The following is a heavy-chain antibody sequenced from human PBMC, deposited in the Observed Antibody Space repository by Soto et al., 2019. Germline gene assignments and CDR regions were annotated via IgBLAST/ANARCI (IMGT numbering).Heavy chain of an antibody. CDR3: ARVEGLLWFGELLYFDY. CDR2: ISAYNGNT. J-gene: IGHJ4*02. Sequence: ASVKVSCKASGYTFTSYAIHWVRQAPGQRLEWMGWISAYNGNTNYAQKLQGRVTITTDTSTSTAYMELRSLRSDDTAVYYCARVEGLLWFGELLYFDYWGQGTLVTVSS. CDR1: GYTFTSYA. V-gene: IGHV1-18*01. D-gene: IGHD3-10*01.